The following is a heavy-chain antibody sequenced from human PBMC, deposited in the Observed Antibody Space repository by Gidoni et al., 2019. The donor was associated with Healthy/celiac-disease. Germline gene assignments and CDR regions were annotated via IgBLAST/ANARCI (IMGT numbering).Heavy chain of an antibody. V-gene: IGHV3-21*01. CDR2: ISSSSSYI. J-gene: IGHJ6*02. D-gene: IGHD3-9*01. CDR1: GFTFSSYR. CDR3: ARGRNYDILTGRYEHGMDV. Sequence: EVQLVASGGGLVKPGGSLRLPCAASGFTFSSYRMNWVRQAPGKGLEWVSSISSSSSYIYYADSVKGRFTISRDNANNSLYLQMNSLRAEDTAVYYCARGRNYDILTGRYEHGMDVWGQGTTVTVSS.